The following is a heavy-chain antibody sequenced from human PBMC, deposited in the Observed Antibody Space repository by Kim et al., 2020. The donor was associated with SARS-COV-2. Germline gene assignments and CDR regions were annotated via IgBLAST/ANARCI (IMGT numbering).Heavy chain of an antibody. Sequence: GGSLRLSCAASGFTFSSYAMHWVRQAPGKGLEWVAVISYDGSNKYYADSVKGRFTISRDNSKNTLYLQMNSLRAEDTAVYYCARDGESGYYGSGQLDYWGQGTLVTVSS. CDR3: ARDGESGYYGSGQLDY. CDR1: GFTFSSYA. CDR2: ISYDGSNK. D-gene: IGHD3-10*01. V-gene: IGHV3-30*04. J-gene: IGHJ4*02.